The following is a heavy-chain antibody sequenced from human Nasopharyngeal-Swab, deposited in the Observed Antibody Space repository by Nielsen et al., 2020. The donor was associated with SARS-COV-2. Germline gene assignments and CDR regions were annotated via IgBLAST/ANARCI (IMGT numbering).Heavy chain of an antibody. V-gene: IGHV3-53*01. Sequence: GGSLRLSCAASGFSVNRKYMSWVRKAPGKGLEWVSVIYAIGSSYYADSVKGRFTISRDNSKNTLNLQMNSVSVEDTAIYYCAKFGGDCSDRSCSTSDYYHSGMDVWGQGTTVTVSS. CDR2: IYAIGSS. D-gene: IGHD2-15*01. J-gene: IGHJ6*02. CDR1: GFSVNRKY. CDR3: AKFGGDCSDRSCSTSDYYHSGMDV.